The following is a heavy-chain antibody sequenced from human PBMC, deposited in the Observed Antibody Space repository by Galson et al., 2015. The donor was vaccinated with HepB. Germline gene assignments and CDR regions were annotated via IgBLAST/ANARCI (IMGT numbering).Heavy chain of an antibody. CDR1: GYTFTDYV. D-gene: IGHD3-3*01. J-gene: IGHJ6*03. CDR2: MNTNTGKP. Sequence: SVKVSCKASGYTFTDYVVNWVRQAPGQGLEWMGWMNTNTGKPTHAPGFAGRSVFSLDTSVTTAYLQISSLETDDTAVYYCARSPLRFLDWLPYYDYYYMDVWGEGTTVTVSS. CDR3: ARSPLRFLDWLPYYDYYYMDV. V-gene: IGHV7-4-1*02.